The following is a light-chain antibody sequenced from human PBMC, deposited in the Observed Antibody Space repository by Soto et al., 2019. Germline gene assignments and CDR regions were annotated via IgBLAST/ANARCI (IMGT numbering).Light chain of an antibody. CDR2: DVN. J-gene: IGLJ2*01. V-gene: IGLV2-11*01. Sequence: QSALTQPRSVSGSPGQSVTISCTGTSSDVGTYNDVSWYQQHPGQAPKLIIYDVNRRPSGVPARFSGSKSGNTASLTISGLQAEDEADYYYCSYAGSNAVIFGEGTKLTVL. CDR3: CSYAGSNAVI. CDR1: SSDVGTYND.